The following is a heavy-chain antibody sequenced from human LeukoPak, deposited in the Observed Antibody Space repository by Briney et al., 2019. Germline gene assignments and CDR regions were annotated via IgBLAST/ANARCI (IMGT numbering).Heavy chain of an antibody. V-gene: IGHV3-7*01. J-gene: IGHJ4*02. CDR1: GSTFSSYW. Sequence: GGSLRLSCAASGSTFSSYWMSWVRQAPGKGLEWVANIKQDGSDKYYVDSVKGRFSISKDNAKNLLFLEMSSLRAEDTAVYYCAREYDFWRYLDYWGQGILVTVSS. CDR3: AREYDFWRYLDY. CDR2: IKQDGSDK. D-gene: IGHD3-3*01.